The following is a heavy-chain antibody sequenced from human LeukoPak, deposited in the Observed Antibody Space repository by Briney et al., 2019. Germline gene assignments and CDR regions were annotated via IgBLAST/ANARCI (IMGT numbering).Heavy chain of an antibody. CDR2: ISGKSDNS. Sequence: GGSLRLSCAASGFVFSSYAFNWVRQAPGKGLEWVSFISGKSDNSYYADSVEGRFTVSRDNAKNTLYLQMNSLRAEDTAVYYCAKEDGWLYYFDYWGQGTLVTVSS. CDR3: AKEDGWLYYFDY. V-gene: IGHV3-21*04. J-gene: IGHJ4*02. CDR1: GFVFSSYA. D-gene: IGHD5-24*01.